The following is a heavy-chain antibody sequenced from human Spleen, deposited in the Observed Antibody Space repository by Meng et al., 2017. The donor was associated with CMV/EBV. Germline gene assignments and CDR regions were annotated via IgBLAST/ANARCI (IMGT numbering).Heavy chain of an antibody. J-gene: IGHJ6*02. CDR3: ARGRVAARVTGYYYYYGMDV. D-gene: IGHD6-6*01. CDR2: LYSGGST. CDR1: GFAVSSNY. Sequence: GESLKISCEASGFAVSSNYMSWVRQAPGKGLEWVSILYSGGSTYYADSVKGRFTISRDNSKNTLYLQMNSLRAEDTAVYYCARGRVAARVTGYYYYYGMDVWGQGTTVTVSS. V-gene: IGHV3-53*01.